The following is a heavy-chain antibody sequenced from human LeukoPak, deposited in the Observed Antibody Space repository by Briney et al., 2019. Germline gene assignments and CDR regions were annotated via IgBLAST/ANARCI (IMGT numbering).Heavy chain of an antibody. V-gene: IGHV3-7*01. CDR2: IKQDGSEK. CDR1: GFTFSSYW. CDR3: ARSRYYYDNSGYYYRLYYFDY. Sequence: PGGSLRLSCAASGFTFSSYWMSWVRQAPGKGLEWVANIKQDGSEKYYVDFVKGRFTISRDNAKNSLYLQMNSLRAEDTAVYYCARSRYYYDNSGYYYRLYYFDYWGQGTLVTVSS. J-gene: IGHJ4*02. D-gene: IGHD3-22*01.